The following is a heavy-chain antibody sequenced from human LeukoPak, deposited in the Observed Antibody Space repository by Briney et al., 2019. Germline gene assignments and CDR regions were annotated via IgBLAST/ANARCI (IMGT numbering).Heavy chain of an antibody. Sequence: PSETLSLTCTVSGGSISSYYWSWVRQPPGKGRGWVGYIYYSGSTNYNPSLKSRVTISVAPSKDRFSLKLSSVTAADTDVYYCARRVLSRGYYYGMDVWGQGTTVTVSS. CDR3: ARRVLSRGYYYGMDV. CDR1: GGSISSYY. J-gene: IGHJ6*02. V-gene: IGHV4-59*01. D-gene: IGHD2-15*01. CDR2: IYYSGST.